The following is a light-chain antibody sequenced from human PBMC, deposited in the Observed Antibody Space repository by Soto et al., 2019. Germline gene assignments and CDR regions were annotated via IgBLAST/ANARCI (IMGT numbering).Light chain of an antibody. V-gene: IGKV1-5*03. CDR2: AAS. CDR1: QSISNW. CDR3: QQYYSYSWT. Sequence: DIQMTQSPSTLSASVGDRITITCRASQSISNWLAWYQQKPGKAPKLLSYAASSLESGVPSRFSGSGSGTEFTLTISSLQPDDFATYYCQQYYSYSWTFGQGTKVEIK. J-gene: IGKJ1*01.